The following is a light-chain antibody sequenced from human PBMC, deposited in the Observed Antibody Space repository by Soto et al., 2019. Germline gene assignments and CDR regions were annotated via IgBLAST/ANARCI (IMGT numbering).Light chain of an antibody. Sequence: ELVRTQSPATLSVSPGEWATLSCRASQSVSSNLAWYQQTPGQAPRLLIYGASSRATDIPDRCSGSGSGTDFTLTISRLEPEDFAVYYCQQYATFGQGTKVDIK. CDR3: QQYAT. J-gene: IGKJ5*01. CDR1: QSVSSN. V-gene: IGKV3-20*01. CDR2: GAS.